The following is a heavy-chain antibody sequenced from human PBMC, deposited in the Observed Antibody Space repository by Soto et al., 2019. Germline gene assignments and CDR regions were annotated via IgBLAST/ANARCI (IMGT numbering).Heavy chain of an antibody. CDR1: GFTFSSYG. CDR3: ARDRRTTVTYDAFDI. D-gene: IGHD4-17*01. Sequence: VQLVESGGGVVQPGRSLRLSCAASGFTFSSYGMHWVRQAPGKGLEWVAVIWYDGSNKYYADSVKGRFTISRDNSKNTLYLQMNSLRAEDTAVYYCARDRRTTVTYDAFDIWGQGTMVTVSS. V-gene: IGHV3-33*01. CDR2: IWYDGSNK. J-gene: IGHJ3*02.